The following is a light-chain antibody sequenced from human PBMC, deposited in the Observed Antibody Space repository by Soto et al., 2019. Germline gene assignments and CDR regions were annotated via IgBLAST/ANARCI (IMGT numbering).Light chain of an antibody. J-gene: IGLJ1*01. V-gene: IGLV2-14*01. CDR3: SSYTSSSLRV. CDR1: SSDVGGYNY. CDR2: DVS. Sequence: QSVLTQPASVSGSPGQSITISCTGTSSDVGGYNYVSWYQQHPGKAPKLMIYDVSTRPSGVSNRFSGSKSGNTASLTISGLQAEDEADYYCSSYTSSSLRVFGTGTKLTVL.